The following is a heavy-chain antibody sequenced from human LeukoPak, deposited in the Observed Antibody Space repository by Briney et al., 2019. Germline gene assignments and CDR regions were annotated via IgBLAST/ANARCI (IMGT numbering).Heavy chain of an antibody. Sequence: GTLSLTCAVSGVSISSNNWWTWVRQAPGKGPEWVANINLDGSQKYYVDSVKGRFTISRDNAENSLYLQMNSLRAEDTALYYCARKRPNYFDYWGQGTLVTVPS. CDR1: GVSISSNNW. J-gene: IGHJ4*02. CDR3: ARKRPNYFDY. CDR2: INLDGSQK. V-gene: IGHV3-7*01.